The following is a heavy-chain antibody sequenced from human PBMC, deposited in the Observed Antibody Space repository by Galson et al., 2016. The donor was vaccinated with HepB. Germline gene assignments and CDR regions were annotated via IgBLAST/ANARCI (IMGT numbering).Heavy chain of an antibody. CDR3: AREMDGMDV. J-gene: IGHJ6*02. CDR2: ISSDSAHI. Sequence: SLRLSCAASGFTLSSYSMNWVRQAPGKGLEWVSSISSDSAHIYYANSAKGRFTISRAHAKNSLFLQMNSLRTEDTAVYYCAREMDGMDVWGQGTTVTVSS. V-gene: IGHV3-21*06. CDR1: GFTLSSYS. D-gene: IGHD2-8*01.